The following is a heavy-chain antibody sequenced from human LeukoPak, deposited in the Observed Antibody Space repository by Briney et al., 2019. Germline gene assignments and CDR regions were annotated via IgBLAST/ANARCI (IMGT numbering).Heavy chain of an antibody. CDR1: GVSISSSSDF. J-gene: IGHJ4*02. V-gene: IGHV4-39*07. D-gene: IGHD5-24*01. CDR3: AREFGSGYNYYY. Sequence: RPSETLSLTCTVSGVSISSSSDFWGWIRQPPGKGLEWIGSIHYSGTTYYNPSLKSRVTISADTSKNQFSLKLRSVTAADTAVYYCAREFGSGYNYYYWGQGSLVTVSS. CDR2: IHYSGTT.